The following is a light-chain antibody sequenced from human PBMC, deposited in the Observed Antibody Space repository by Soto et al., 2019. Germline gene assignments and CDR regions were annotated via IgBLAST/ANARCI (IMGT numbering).Light chain of an antibody. CDR2: GAS. Sequence: DIQMTQSPSSLSASVGDRVTITCQASQDIKNYLNWYQQKSGKAPKLLIYGASTRATGIPARFSGSGSGTDFTLTISRLETEDFGVYYCQQYATSPPRTFGQGTKVDIK. J-gene: IGKJ1*01. CDR3: QQYATSPPRT. V-gene: IGKV1-33*01. CDR1: QDIKNY.